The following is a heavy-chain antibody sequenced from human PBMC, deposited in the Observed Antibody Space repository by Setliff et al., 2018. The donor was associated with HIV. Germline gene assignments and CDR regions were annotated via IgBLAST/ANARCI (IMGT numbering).Heavy chain of an antibody. CDR3: ARGWGGQDSYYYGMDV. CDR2: INPSSGST. J-gene: IGHJ6*02. D-gene: IGHD3-16*01. Sequence: ASVKVSCKASGYTFTSYYMHWVRQAPGQGLEWMGIINPSSGSTTYAQKFQGRVTMTRDTSTSTVYMELSSLRSEDTAVYYCARGWGGQDSYYYGMDVWGQGTTVTVSS. V-gene: IGHV1-46*01. CDR1: GYTFTSYY.